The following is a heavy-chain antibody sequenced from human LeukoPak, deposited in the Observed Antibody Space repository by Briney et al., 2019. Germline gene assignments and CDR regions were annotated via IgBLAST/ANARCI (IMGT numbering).Heavy chain of an antibody. V-gene: IGHV3-21*01. J-gene: IGHJ4*02. D-gene: IGHD3-22*01. Sequence: GGSLRLSCAASGFTFSRCSMNWVRQAPGKGLEWVSSISSSSSYRYYADSVKGRFTISRDNAKKSLYVQMNSLRAEDTAVYYCARGNLYYDSSGFDYWGQGTLVTVSS. CDR3: ARGNLYYDSSGFDY. CDR2: ISSSSSYR. CDR1: GFTFSRCS.